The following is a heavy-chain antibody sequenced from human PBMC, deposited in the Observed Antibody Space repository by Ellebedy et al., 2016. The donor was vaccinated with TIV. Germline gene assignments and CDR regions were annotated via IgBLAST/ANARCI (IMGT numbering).Heavy chain of an antibody. D-gene: IGHD3-10*01. Sequence: AASVKVSCKASGYTFTSYAVHWVRQAPGQRLEWMGWIIGGNGSTKYSQKFQGRVTITRDTSASTASLELSRLTSDDTAVYDWSRQADYYTGSGTHWFDPWGQGTLVTVSS. CDR3: SRQADYYTGSGTHWFDP. CDR1: GYTFTSYA. J-gene: IGHJ5*02. CDR2: IIGGNGST. V-gene: IGHV1-3*01.